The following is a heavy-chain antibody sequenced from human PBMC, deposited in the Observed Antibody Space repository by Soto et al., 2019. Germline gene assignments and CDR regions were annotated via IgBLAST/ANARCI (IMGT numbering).Heavy chain of an antibody. J-gene: IGHJ4*02. CDR1: GYTFTSYG. Sequence: QVHLVPSGAEVKKPGASVKVACKGSGYTFTSYGITWVRQAPGQGLEWMGWISAHNGNTDYSQKLQGRVTVTRDTSTSTADMELRSLRSDDTAVYYCARGRSGDYWGQGALVTVSS. CDR3: ARGRSGDY. CDR2: ISAHNGNT. V-gene: IGHV1-18*01.